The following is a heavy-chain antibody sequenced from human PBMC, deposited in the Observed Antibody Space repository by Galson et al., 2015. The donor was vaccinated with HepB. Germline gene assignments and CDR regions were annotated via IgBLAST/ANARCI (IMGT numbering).Heavy chain of an antibody. V-gene: IGHV3-33*03. CDR3: ARSHYYESWFDP. J-gene: IGHJ5*02. CDR1: GFTSKTYG. D-gene: IGHD3-22*01. Sequence: SLRLSCAVSGFTSKTYGIHWVRHSPDRGLEWVAVIWHDGQYRDYADSVKARFTISSDNSKSTHYLHLSSLRLEDTAIYYCARSHYYESWFDPWGQGTLVTVSS. CDR2: IWHDGQYR.